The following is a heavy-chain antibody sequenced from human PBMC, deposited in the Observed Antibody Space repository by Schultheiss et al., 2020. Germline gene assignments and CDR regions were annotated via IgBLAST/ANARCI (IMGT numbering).Heavy chain of an antibody. V-gene: IGHV4-31*03. CDR2: IYYSGST. CDR1: GGSISSGGYY. CDR3: ARGVIVVVTARQYFDY. D-gene: IGHD2-21*02. J-gene: IGHJ4*02. Sequence: SATLSLTCTVSGGSISSGGYYWSWIRQHPGKGLEWIGYIYYSGSTNYNPSLKSRVTISVDTSKNQFSLKLSSVTAADTAVYYCARGVIVVVTARQYFDYWGQGTLVTGSS.